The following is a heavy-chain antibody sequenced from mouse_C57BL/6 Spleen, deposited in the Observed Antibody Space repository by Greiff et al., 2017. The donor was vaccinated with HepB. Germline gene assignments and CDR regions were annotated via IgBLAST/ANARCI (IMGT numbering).Heavy chain of an antibody. J-gene: IGHJ1*03. V-gene: IGHV3-8*01. CDR2: ISYSGST. CDR1: GYSITSDY. D-gene: IGHD1-1*01. Sequence: VQLQQSGPGLAKPSQTLSLTCSVTGYSITSDYWNWIRKFPGNKLEYMGYISYSGSTYYNPSLKSRISITRDTSKNQYYLQLNSVTTEDTATYYGARGITTVVGTYFDVWGTGTTVTVSS. CDR3: ARGITTVVGTYFDV.